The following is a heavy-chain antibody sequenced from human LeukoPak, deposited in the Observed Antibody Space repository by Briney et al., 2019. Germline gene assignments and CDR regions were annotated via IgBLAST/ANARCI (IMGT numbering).Heavy chain of an antibody. CDR2: ISAHNGNT. CDR1: GYTFINYG. J-gene: IGHJ4*02. V-gene: IGHV1-18*01. Sequence: GASVKVSCKASGYTFINYGISWVRQAPGQGLEWVGWISAHNGNTYYVQKLQGRVTMTTATSASTAYMELRSLKSDDTAVYYCARWVVGGTIDYWGQGTLVTVS. D-gene: IGHD1-26*01. CDR3: ARWVVGGTIDY.